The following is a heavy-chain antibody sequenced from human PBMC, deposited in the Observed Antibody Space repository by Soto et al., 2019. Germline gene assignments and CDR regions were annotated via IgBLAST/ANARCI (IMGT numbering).Heavy chain of an antibody. CDR1: GYTFTSYG. CDR2: ISAYNGNT. D-gene: IGHD3-10*01. CDR3: AMFRWFGELLYPDHYGMDV. J-gene: IGHJ6*02. V-gene: IGHV1-18*01. Sequence: ASVKVSCKASGYTFTSYGISWVRQAPGQGLEWMGWISAYNGNTNYAQKPQGRVTMTTDTSTSTAYMELRSLRSDDTAVYYCAMFRWFGELLYPDHYGMDVWGQGTKVTVSS.